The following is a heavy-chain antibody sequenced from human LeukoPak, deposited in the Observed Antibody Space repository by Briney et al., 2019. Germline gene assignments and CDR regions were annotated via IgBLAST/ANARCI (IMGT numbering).Heavy chain of an antibody. J-gene: IGHJ4*02. V-gene: IGHV1-69*05. D-gene: IGHD6-13*01. CDR2: IIPIFGTA. CDR3: ARGDPGYSSSWWYFDY. Sequence: GASVKVSCKASGGTFSSYAISWVRQAPGQGLEWMGGIIPIFGTANYAQKFQGRVTITTDESTSTAYMELSSLRSEDTAVYYCARGDPGYSSSWWYFDYWGQGTLVTVSS. CDR1: GGTFSSYA.